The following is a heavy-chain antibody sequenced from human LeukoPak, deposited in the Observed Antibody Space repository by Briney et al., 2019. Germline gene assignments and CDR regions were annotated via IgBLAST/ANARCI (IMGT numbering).Heavy chain of an antibody. D-gene: IGHD1-14*01. J-gene: IGHJ3*02. CDR3: AREAAGHAFDI. CDR2: IWYDGSNK. Sequence: PGRSLRLSCAASGFTFSSYGMHWVRQAPGKGLEWVAVIWYDGSNKYYADSVKGRFTISRDNSKNTLYLQMNSLRAEDTAVYYCAREAAGHAFDIWGHGTMVTVSS. CDR1: GFTFSSYG. V-gene: IGHV3-33*01.